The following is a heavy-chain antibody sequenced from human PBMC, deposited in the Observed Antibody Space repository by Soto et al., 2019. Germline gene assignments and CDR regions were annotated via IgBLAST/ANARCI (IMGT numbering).Heavy chain of an antibody. CDR3: ARGACGCHSHSAY. V-gene: IGHV3-11*01. J-gene: IGHJ4*02. D-gene: IGHD4-4*01. Sequence: PEGSLRLSCVASGFAFGDYSMNWVRQPPGKGLEWLSYINNGGGTIYYADSVRRRFTVARDNAKYSLFLQMTALRAENSAMSFWARGACGCHSHSAYWGRGALFTVSS. CDR1: GFAFGDYS. CDR2: INNGGGTI.